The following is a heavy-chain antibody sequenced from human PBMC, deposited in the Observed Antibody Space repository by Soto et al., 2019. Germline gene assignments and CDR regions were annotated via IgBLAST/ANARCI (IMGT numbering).Heavy chain of an antibody. V-gene: IGHV3-74*01. D-gene: IGHD2-21*02. CDR2: ITSDGKSK. CDR1: GFNFTNHW. Sequence: GSLRLSCAASGFNFTNHWMHWVRQAPGKGLVWVSRITSDGKSKAYAESVKGRFAISRDNAKNTVYLQINCLTVEDTAVYYCARESGDWPLNWFDPWGQGTLVTVSS. CDR3: ARESGDWPLNWFDP. J-gene: IGHJ5*02.